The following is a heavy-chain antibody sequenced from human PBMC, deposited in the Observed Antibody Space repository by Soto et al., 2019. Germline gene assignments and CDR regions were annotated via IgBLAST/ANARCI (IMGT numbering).Heavy chain of an antibody. Sequence: GSGPTLVNPTQTLTLTCTFSGFSLSTSGVGVGWIRQPPGKALEWLALIYWNDDKRYSPSLKSRLTITKDTSKNQVVLTMTNMDPVDTATYYCAHRGRITIFGVVIRPRGDWFDPWGQGTLVTVSS. J-gene: IGHJ5*02. CDR3: AHRGRITIFGVVIRPRGDWFDP. V-gene: IGHV2-5*01. CDR1: GFSLSTSGVG. D-gene: IGHD3-3*01. CDR2: IYWNDDK.